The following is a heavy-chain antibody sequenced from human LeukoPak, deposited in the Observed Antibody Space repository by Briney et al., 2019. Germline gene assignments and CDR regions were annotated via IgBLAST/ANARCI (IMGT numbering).Heavy chain of an antibody. CDR2: ISSSSSYI. CDR1: GFTFSSYS. Sequence: GGSLRLSCAASGFTFSSYSMNWVRQAPGKGLEWVSSISSSSSYIYYADSVKGRFTISRDNAKNSLYLQMNSLRAEDTAVYYCARDLGYSSSFDLHDYWGQGTLVTVSS. V-gene: IGHV3-21*01. CDR3: ARDLGYSSSFDLHDY. J-gene: IGHJ4*02. D-gene: IGHD6-13*01.